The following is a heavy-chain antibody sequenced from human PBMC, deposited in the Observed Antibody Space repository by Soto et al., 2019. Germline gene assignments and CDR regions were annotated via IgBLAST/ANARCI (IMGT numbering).Heavy chain of an antibody. D-gene: IGHD3-10*01. CDR1: GYTFTSYY. V-gene: IGHV1-46*01. CDR3: ARDLRITMVRGNWFDP. CDR2: INPSGGST. J-gene: IGHJ5*02. Sequence: APVKVSCKASGYTFTSYYMHWVRQAPGQGLEWMGIINPSGGSTSYAQKFQGRVTMTRDTSTSTVYMELSSLRSEDTAVYYCARDLRITMVRGNWFDPWGQGTLVTVSS.